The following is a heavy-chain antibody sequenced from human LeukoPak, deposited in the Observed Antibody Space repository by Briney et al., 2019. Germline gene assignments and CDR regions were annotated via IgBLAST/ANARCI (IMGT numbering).Heavy chain of an antibody. CDR3: ARDQEAFDY. V-gene: IGHV1-46*01. J-gene: IGHJ4*02. CDR2: IYPRDGST. Sequence: ASVKVSCKASGYSFTSNYIHWVRQAAGQGLEWMGMIYPRDGSTSYAQKFQGRVTVTRDTSTSTVHMELSGLKSEDTAVYYCARDQEAFDYWGQGTLVTVSS. CDR1: GYSFTSNY.